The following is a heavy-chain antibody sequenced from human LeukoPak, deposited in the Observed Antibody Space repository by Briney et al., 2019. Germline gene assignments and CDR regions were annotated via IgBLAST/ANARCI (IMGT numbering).Heavy chain of an antibody. Sequence: GASVKVSCKASGHTFTCYYMHWVGQARGQGLEWMGSIDPNSGGTIYAKQFQGRVTMTRDTSISTAYMELSRLRSDDTAVYYCARDLLGGTFYSRGYSYGYQNKDLYYFDYWGQGTLVTVSS. CDR2: IDPNSGGT. J-gene: IGHJ4*02. V-gene: IGHV1-2*02. D-gene: IGHD5-18*01. CDR1: GHTFTCYY. CDR3: ARDLLGGTFYSRGYSYGYQNKDLYYFDY.